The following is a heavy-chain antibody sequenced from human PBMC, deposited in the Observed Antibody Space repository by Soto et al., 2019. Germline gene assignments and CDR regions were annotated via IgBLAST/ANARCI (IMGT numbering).Heavy chain of an antibody. CDR2: MNPNSGNT. D-gene: IGHD6-19*01. V-gene: IGHV1-8*01. CDR1: GYTFTSYD. Sequence: QVQLVQSGAEVKKPGASVKVSCKASGYTFTSYDINWVRQATGQGLEWMGWMNPNSGNTGYAQKFQGRVTMTRNTSISTAYMEVSSLRSEDTAVYYCARRYTSGWNNWFDPWGQGTLVTVSS. CDR3: ARRYTSGWNNWFDP. J-gene: IGHJ5*02.